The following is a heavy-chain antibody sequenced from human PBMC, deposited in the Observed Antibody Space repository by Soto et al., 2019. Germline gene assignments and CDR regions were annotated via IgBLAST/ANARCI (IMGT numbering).Heavy chain of an antibody. Sequence: SETLSLTCAVYGGSFSGYYWSWIRQPPGKGLEWIGEINHSGSTNYNPSLKSRVTISVDTSKNQFSLKLSSVTAADTAVYYCARVPRTVTRGRWFDPWGQGTLVTVSS. D-gene: IGHD4-4*01. V-gene: IGHV4-34*01. CDR3: ARVPRTVTRGRWFDP. CDR2: INHSGST. CDR1: GGSFSGYY. J-gene: IGHJ5*02.